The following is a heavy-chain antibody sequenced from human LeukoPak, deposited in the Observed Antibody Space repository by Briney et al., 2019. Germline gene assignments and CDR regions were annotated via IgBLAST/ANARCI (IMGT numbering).Heavy chain of an antibody. CDR2: ISGSSSHT. D-gene: IGHD3-22*01. CDR1: GFIFSDYY. Sequence: GGSLRLSCVVSGFIFSDYYMNWIRQTPGKGLEWLSYISGSSSHTLYADSVKGRFTISRDNAKNPLYLQMSSLRAEDTAVYYCARFELDSGGYATNFDSWGQGTLVTVSP. CDR3: ARFELDSGGYATNFDS. V-gene: IGHV3-11*06. J-gene: IGHJ4*02.